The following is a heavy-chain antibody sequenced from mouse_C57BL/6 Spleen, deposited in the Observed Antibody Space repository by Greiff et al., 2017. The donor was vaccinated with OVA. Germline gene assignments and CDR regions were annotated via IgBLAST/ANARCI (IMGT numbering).Heavy chain of an antibody. CDR1: GYSFTGYY. D-gene: IGHD2-10*02. Sequence: VQLQQSGPELVKPGASVKISCKASGYSFTGYYMNWVKQSPEKSLEWLGAINPSTGGTTSQQKLTAKSTLTVDHSSRTAYMQLKSLTSEDSAVYYCAKSHDTYFDYGGQGTTLTVSS. J-gene: IGHJ2*01. CDR2: INPSTGGT. V-gene: IGHV1-42*01. CDR3: AKSHDTYFDY.